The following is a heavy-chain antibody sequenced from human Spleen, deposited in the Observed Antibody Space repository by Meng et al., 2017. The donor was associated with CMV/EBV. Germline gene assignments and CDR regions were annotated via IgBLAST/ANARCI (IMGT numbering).Heavy chain of an antibody. J-gene: IGHJ4*02. CDR1: GFTFRYYY. V-gene: IGHV3-11*04. Sequence: PGRSLVLSFSASGFTFRYYYMSWIRQAPGKGLEWISYISTGGSSIYYADSVEGRFTVSRDNAKNSLYLQMNSLRVEDTAMYYCATTDYWGQGTLVTVSS. CDR3: ATTDY. CDR2: ISTGGSSI. D-gene: IGHD4-17*01.